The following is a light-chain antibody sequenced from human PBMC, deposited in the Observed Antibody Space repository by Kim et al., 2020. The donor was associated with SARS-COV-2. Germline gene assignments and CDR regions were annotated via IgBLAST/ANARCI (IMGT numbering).Light chain of an antibody. CDR2: DND. J-gene: IGLJ3*02. CDR1: SSNTGSNY. CDR3: GAWDNSLGAGV. V-gene: IGLV1-51*01. Sequence: GQKVTISCSGSSSNTGSNYVSWYQQLPGTAPKLLIYDNDKRPSGIPDRFSGSKSGTSVTLGITGLQTGDEADYYCGAWDNSLGAGVFGGGTKLTVL.